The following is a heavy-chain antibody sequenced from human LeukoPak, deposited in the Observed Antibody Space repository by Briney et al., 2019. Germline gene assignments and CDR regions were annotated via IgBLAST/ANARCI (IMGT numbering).Heavy chain of an antibody. CDR2: INHSGST. CDR1: GGSFSGYY. CDR3: ARGRRLRGIV. D-gene: IGHD4-17*01. V-gene: IGHV4-34*01. J-gene: IGHJ4*02. Sequence: SETLSLTCAVYGGSFSGYYWSWIRRPPGKGLEWIGEINHSGSTNYNPSLKSRVTISVDTSKNQFSLKLSSMTAADTAVYYCARGRRLRGIVWGQGTLVTVSS.